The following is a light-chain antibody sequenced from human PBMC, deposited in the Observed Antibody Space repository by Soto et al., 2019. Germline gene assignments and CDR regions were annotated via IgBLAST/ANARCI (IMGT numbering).Light chain of an antibody. V-gene: IGKV1-39*01. CDR2: AAS. CDR1: QSINSY. Sequence: DIQMTQSPSSQSASVGDRVTITCRASQSINSYLNWYQQKPGQAPKLLIYAASSLQSGVPSRFSGSGSETDFTLTITSLQPDDFATYYCQQSFSTPRTFGQGTRVEI. CDR3: QQSFSTPRT. J-gene: IGKJ1*01.